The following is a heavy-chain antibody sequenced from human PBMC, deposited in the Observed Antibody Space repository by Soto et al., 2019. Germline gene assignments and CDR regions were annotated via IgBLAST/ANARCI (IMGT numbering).Heavy chain of an antibody. CDR3: AHKTDTVDWFGP. CDR2: IYWNDDK. D-gene: IGHD5-18*01. V-gene: IGHV2-5*01. Sequence: SGPTLVNPTQTLTLTCTFSGFSLSGGGVGVGWIRQPPGKALEWVALIYWNDDKRDRPSLKSRLTITKDTSQNQVVLTMTNMDPVDTATYYCAHKTDTVDWFGPWGRGTLVTVSS. CDR1: GFSLSGGGVG. J-gene: IGHJ5*02.